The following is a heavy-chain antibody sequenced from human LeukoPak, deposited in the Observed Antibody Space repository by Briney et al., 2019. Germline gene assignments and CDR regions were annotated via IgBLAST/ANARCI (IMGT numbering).Heavy chain of an antibody. J-gene: IGHJ4*02. V-gene: IGHV3-21*01. Sequence: PGGSLRLSCAASGLSFSSYSMNWVRQAPGKGLEWVSSISSSSTYRYYADSVKGRFTISRDNAKKSLYLQMNSLRAEDTAVYYCAREFYYDSSGYYPFFDYWGQGTLVTVSS. CDR3: AREFYYDSSGYYPFFDY. CDR2: ISSSSTYR. CDR1: GLSFSSYS. D-gene: IGHD3-22*01.